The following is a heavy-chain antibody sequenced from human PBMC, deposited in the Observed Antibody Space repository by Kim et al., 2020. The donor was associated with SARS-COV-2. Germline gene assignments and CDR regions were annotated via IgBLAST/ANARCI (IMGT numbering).Heavy chain of an antibody. Sequence: SETLSLTCTVSDASIYNDDFHWSWIRQPPGKGLEWIGYISYRGNTNYNPSLRSRVAISADLSKKQFSLTLNSVTAADTAVYYCARFESGVLLQPFDIWGQGTTVTVSS. D-gene: IGHD2-2*01. CDR1: DASIYNDDFH. V-gene: IGHV4-30-4*01. J-gene: IGHJ3*02. CDR2: ISYRGNT. CDR3: ARFESGVLLQPFDI.